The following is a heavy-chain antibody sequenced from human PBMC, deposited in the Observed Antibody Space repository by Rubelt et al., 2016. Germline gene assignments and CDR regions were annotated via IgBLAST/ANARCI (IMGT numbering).Heavy chain of an antibody. D-gene: IGHD1/OR15-1a*01. CDR3: ARTAWNNYMDV. V-gene: IGHV3-53*01. CDR1: GFSVSPNY. Sequence: GGGVFQPGRSLRLSCAASGFSVSPNYMSWFRQAPGKGLEWVSISYIGGNTHYADSVRGRFTISRDNSKNTLYLQMISLRAEDTAVYYCARTAWNNYMDVWGKGTTVTVSS. J-gene: IGHJ6*03. CDR2: SYIGGNT.